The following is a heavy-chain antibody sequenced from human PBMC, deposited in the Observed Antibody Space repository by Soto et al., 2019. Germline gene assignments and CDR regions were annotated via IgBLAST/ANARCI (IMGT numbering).Heavy chain of an antibody. CDR1: GGSISSGGYY. CDR3: ARSEYSSPGSPRHFDY. CDR2: IYYSGST. D-gene: IGHD6-6*01. Sequence: PSETLSLTCTVSGGSISSGGYYWSWIRQHPGKGLEWIGYIYYSGSTYYNPSLKSRVTISVDTSKNQFSLKLSSVTAADTAVYYCARSEYSSPGSPRHFDYWGQGTLVTVSS. J-gene: IGHJ4*02. V-gene: IGHV4-31*03.